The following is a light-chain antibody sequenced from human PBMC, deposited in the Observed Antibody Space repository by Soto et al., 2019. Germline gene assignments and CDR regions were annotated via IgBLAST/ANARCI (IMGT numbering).Light chain of an antibody. V-gene: IGKV1-5*01. CDR1: QSISYW. J-gene: IGKJ2*01. CDR3: QQYNSYSPYT. Sequence: DIQMTQSPSTLSASVGDRVTITCRASQSISYWLAWYQQKPGKAPKLLIYDASSLQSGVPSRFSGSRSGTEFTLTISSLQPDDFATYYCQQYNSYSPYTFGQGTKLEIK. CDR2: DAS.